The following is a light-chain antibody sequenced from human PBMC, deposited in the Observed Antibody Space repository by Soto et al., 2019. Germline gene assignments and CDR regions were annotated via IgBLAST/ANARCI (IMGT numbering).Light chain of an antibody. CDR3: SSYTSGTTFV. J-gene: IGLJ1*01. CDR2: DVS. CDR1: RSYVGGYNY. V-gene: IGLV2-14*01. Sequence: QSEVTQPGSVSRSPWQSNTISRPGNRSYVGGYNYVSWYQQEPGKAPTLMICDVSNRPSGVSNRFSGSKSGNTASLTISGLQAEDEADYYCSSYTSGTTFVFGTGTKVTVL.